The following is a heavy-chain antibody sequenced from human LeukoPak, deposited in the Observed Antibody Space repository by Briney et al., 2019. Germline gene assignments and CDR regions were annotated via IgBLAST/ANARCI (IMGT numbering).Heavy chain of an antibody. Sequence: ASVKVSCKASGYFFTSYYMHWVRQAPGQGLEWMGIINPSGGSTSYAQKFQGRVTMTRDTTTSTVYMELSSLRSEATAVILGARARRLGVDYFYYGMDVWGQGTTVTVSS. CDR2: INPSGGST. CDR1: GYFFTSYY. D-gene: IGHD3-22*01. CDR3: ARARRLGVDYFYYGMDV. J-gene: IGHJ6*02. V-gene: IGHV1-46*01.